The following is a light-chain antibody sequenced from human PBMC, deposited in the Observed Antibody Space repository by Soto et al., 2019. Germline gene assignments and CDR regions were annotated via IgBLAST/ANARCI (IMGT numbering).Light chain of an antibody. CDR3: QKYGSAFT. CDR1: QSISSNY. CDR2: AAS. Sequence: EIVLTQSPGTRSLSPGERATLSCRASQSISSNYLAWYQHKPGQGPRLLIYAASSRATGIPDRFSGSGSGTDFTLTISRLEPEDFALYYCQKYGSAFTFGPGTKVDIK. J-gene: IGKJ3*01. V-gene: IGKV3-20*01.